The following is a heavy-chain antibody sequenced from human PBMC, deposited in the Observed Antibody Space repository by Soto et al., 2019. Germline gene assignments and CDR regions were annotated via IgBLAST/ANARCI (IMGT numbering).Heavy chain of an antibody. CDR2: VSTNNDDT. J-gene: IGHJ4*02. Sequence: SSVEVSCMTSCYTFTAYGLAWLRQAPRQRPEWMGWVSTNNDDTNYAQKFQDRVTMTTDRSTTTTYMELRSLRSDDTAVYYCARELNTDSSAYYSFAYWGQGTLVTVSS. D-gene: IGHD3-22*01. CDR1: CYTFTAYG. CDR3: ARELNTDSSAYYSFAY. V-gene: IGHV1-18*01.